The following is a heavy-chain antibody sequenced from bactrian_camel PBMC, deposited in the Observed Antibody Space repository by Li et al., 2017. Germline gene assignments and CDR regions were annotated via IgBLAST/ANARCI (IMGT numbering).Heavy chain of an antibody. J-gene: IGHJ4*01. CDR2: INSDGGGT. Sequence: VQLVESGGGLVQPGGSLRLSCAASGFTFSSYAMSWVRQAPGEGLEWVSDINSDGGGTYYTDSVKGRFTISRDDAKNTLYLQLNSLKTEDTAMYYCTKDYVDGLGIDYWGQGTQVTVS. V-gene: IGHV3S31*01. D-gene: IGHD5*01. CDR3: TKDYVDGLGIDY. CDR1: GFTFSSYA.